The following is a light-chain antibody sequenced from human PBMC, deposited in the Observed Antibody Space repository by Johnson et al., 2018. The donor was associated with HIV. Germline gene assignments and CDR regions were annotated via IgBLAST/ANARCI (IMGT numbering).Light chain of an antibody. Sequence: QSVLTQPPSVSAAPGQTVTISCSGSSSNVGSSFVSWYRQVPGTAPKLLIYDNNKRPSGIPGRFSGSKSGPSATLGITGLQTGDEADYYCGTWDGSLSAGAVFGTGTKVTVL. CDR3: GTWDGSLSAGAV. CDR2: DNN. J-gene: IGLJ1*01. V-gene: IGLV1-51*01. CDR1: SSNVGSSF.